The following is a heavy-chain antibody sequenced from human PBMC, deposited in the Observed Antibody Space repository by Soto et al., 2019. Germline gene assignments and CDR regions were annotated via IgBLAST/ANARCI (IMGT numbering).Heavy chain of an antibody. CDR2: INPNDGGT. V-gene: IGHV1-2*02. D-gene: IGHD6-19*01. J-gene: IGHJ6*02. CDR1: GYAFNGYY. Sequence: QVQLVQSGAEMKKPGASVKVSCKASGYAFNGYYIHWVRQAPGQGLEWMGWINPNDGGTSYAQKFQGRVTMASDTPTSTAYMELSRLRSDDTAVYYCARDGQWLVTPYDYYGMDVWGQGTTVTVSS. CDR3: ARDGQWLVTPYDYYGMDV.